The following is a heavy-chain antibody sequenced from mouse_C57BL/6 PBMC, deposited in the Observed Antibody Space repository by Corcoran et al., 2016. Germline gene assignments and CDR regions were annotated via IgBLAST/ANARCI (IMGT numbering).Heavy chain of an antibody. Sequence: QVQLKQSGAELVRPGASVKLSCKASGYTFTDYYINWVKQRPGQGLEWIARIYPGSGNTYYNEKFKGKATLTAEKSSSPAYMQLSSLTSEDSAVYFCARGGYYVRPYSMDYWAQGTSVTVSS. CDR1: GYTFTDYY. D-gene: IGHD2-3*01. CDR2: IYPGSGNT. J-gene: IGHJ4*01. V-gene: IGHV1-76*01. CDR3: ARGGYYVRPYSMDY.